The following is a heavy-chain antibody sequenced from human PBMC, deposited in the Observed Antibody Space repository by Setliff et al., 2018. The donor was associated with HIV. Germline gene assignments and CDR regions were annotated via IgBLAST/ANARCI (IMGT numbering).Heavy chain of an antibody. V-gene: IGHV3-74*03. Sequence: PGGSLRLSCAASGSTFSSYWMHWVRQVPGKGLVWVSRINSDGSSTTYADFVKGRFTISRDNAKNTLYLQMNSLRAEDTAVYSCARARGGNSEWSYWGQGTLVTVSS. CDR1: GSTFSSYW. CDR2: INSDGSST. CDR3: ARARGGNSEWSY. D-gene: IGHD2-15*01. J-gene: IGHJ4*02.